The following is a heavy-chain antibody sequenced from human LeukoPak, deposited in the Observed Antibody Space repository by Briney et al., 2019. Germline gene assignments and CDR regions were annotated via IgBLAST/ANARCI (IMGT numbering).Heavy chain of an antibody. J-gene: IGHJ4*02. CDR2: VKSKTDGGTT. CDR1: GFTFTSAW. D-gene: IGHD3-22*01. CDR3: VFDSSF. Sequence: GGSLRLSCVGSGFTFTSAWMAWVRQTAGKGLEWVGRVKSKTDGGTTDYAAPVRGRFTISRDDSKNTVYLELNSLRTEDTAVYYCVFDSSFWGQGTLVTVSS. V-gene: IGHV3-15*01.